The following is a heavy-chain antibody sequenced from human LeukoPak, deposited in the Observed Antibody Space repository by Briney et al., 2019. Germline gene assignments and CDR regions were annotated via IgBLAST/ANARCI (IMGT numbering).Heavy chain of an antibody. CDR2: ISKSGVTI. D-gene: IGHD5-18*01. V-gene: IGHV3-48*03. J-gene: IGHJ4*02. CDR1: GFTFSSYA. Sequence: GGPLRLSCAASGFTFSSYAMNWVRQAPGKGLEWVAYISKSGVTIYHADSVKGRFTISRDNAKNSLYLQMDSLRAEDTAVYYCASATAPLGYWGQGTLVTVSS. CDR3: ASATAPLGY.